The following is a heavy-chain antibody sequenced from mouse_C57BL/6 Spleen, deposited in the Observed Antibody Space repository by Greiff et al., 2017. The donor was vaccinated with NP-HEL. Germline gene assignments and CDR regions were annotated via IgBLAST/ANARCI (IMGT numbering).Heavy chain of an antibody. Sequence: VQLQQSGPELVKPGASVKISCKASGYTFTDYYMNWVKQSHGKSLEWIGDINPNNGGTSYNQKFKGKATLTVDKSSSTAYMELRSLTSEDSAVYYCANPHYDSYAMDYWGQGTSVTVSS. CDR1: GYTFTDYY. V-gene: IGHV1-26*01. CDR3: ANPHYDSYAMDY. D-gene: IGHD1-1*02. CDR2: INPNNGGT. J-gene: IGHJ4*01.